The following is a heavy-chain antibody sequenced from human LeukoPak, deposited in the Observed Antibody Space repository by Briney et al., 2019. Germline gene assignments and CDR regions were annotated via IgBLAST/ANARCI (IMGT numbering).Heavy chain of an antibody. V-gene: IGHV3-23*01. CDR3: AKVGGGFNPTLYFDF. CDR2: ISGSGGST. D-gene: IGHD3-16*01. CDR1: RFTFSNDA. Sequence: GGSLRLPCAASRFTFSNDAMSWVRRAPGKGLEWVSAISGSGGSTFYADSVKGRFTISRDNSKNTLYLQMNSLRADDTAVYYCAKVGGGFNPTLYFDFWGQGTLVTVSS. J-gene: IGHJ4*02.